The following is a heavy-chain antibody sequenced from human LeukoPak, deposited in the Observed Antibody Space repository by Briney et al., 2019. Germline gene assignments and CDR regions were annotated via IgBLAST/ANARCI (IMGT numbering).Heavy chain of an antibody. Sequence: GGSLRLSCAASGFTFSSYWMSWVRQAPGKGLEWVANIKQDGSEKCYVDSVKGRFTISRDNAKNSLYLQMNSLRAEDTAVYYCARGYCSGGSCYSNIDYWGQGTLVTVSS. D-gene: IGHD2-15*01. V-gene: IGHV3-7*03. CDR2: IKQDGSEK. J-gene: IGHJ4*02. CDR1: GFTFSSYW. CDR3: ARGYCSGGSCYSNIDY.